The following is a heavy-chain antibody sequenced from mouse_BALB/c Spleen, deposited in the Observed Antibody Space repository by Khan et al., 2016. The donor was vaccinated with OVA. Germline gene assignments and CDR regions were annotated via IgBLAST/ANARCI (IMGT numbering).Heavy chain of an antibody. CDR3: TRHGYVAWFTY. D-gene: IGHD2-2*01. CDR1: GYSFTSYY. CDR2: VDPFSAVT. Sequence: VQLQQSGPELMKPGASVKISCKASGYSFTSYYIHWVMQSRGQSLEWIGYVDPFSAVTTYNQKFKGKATLTVEKSSSTAYIHLSTLTAEDSAVYYCTRHGYVAWFTYGGQGTLVTVSA. V-gene: IGHV1-31*01. J-gene: IGHJ3*01.